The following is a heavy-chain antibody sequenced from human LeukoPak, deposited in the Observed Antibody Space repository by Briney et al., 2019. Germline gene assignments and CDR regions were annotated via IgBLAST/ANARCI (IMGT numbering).Heavy chain of an antibody. CDR2: INHSGST. Sequence: SETLSLTCAVYGGSFSGYYWSWIRQPPGKGLEWIGEINHSGSTNYNPSLKSRVTISVDTSKNQFSLKLSSVTAADTAVYYCARGRTDYDFWSGYYTGPYYFDYWGQGTLVTVSS. V-gene: IGHV4-34*01. D-gene: IGHD3-3*01. CDR3: ARGRTDYDFWSGYYTGPYYFDY. J-gene: IGHJ4*02. CDR1: GGSFSGYY.